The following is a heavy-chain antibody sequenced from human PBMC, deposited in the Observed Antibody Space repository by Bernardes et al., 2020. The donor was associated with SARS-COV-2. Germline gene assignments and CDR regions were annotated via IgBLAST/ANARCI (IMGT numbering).Heavy chain of an antibody. CDR1: GFTFSSYD. CDR2: IGTAGDT. D-gene: IGHD6-13*01. CDR3: ARAYSSSRRPKATPVLAYYYGMDV. Sequence: GGSLRLSCAASGFTFSSYDMHWVRQATGKGLEWVSAIGTAGDTYYPGSVKGRFTISRENAKNSLYLQMNSLRAGDTAVYYCARAYSSSRRPKATPVLAYYYGMDVWGQGTTVTVSS. V-gene: IGHV3-13*04. J-gene: IGHJ6*02.